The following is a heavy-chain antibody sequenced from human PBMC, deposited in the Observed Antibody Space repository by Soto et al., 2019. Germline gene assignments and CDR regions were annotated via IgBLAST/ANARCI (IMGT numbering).Heavy chain of an antibody. CDR2: INSDGSST. Sequence: QPGGSLRLSCAASGFTFSSYWMHWVRQAPGKGLVWVSRINSDGSSTSYADSVKGRFTISRDNAKSTLYLQMNSLRAEDTAVYYCAREGRFYDAFDIWGQGTMVTVSS. CDR3: AREGRFYDAFDI. CDR1: GFTFSSYW. D-gene: IGHD3-3*01. V-gene: IGHV3-74*01. J-gene: IGHJ3*02.